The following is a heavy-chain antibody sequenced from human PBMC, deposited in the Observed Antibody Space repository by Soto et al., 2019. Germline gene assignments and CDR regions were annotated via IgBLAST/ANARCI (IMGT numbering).Heavy chain of an antibody. J-gene: IGHJ1*01. CDR3: AREGQVYSSGWFTEYFQH. V-gene: IGHV3-33*01. Sequence: QVQLVESGGGVVQPGRSLRLSCAASGFTFSSYGMHWVRQAPGKGLEWVAVIWYDGSNKYYADSVKGRFTISRDNSKNTLYLQMNSLRAEDTAVYYCAREGQVYSSGWFTEYFQHWGQGTLVTVSS. D-gene: IGHD6-19*01. CDR1: GFTFSSYG. CDR2: IWYDGSNK.